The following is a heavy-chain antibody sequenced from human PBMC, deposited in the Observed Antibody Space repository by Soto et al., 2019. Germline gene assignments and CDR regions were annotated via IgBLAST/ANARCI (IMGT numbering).Heavy chain of an antibody. V-gene: IGHV1-18*01. CDR1: GYTFTNFG. CDR2: ISAYNGNT. Sequence: ASVKVSCKASGYTFTNFGISWVRQAPGQGLEWMGWISAYNGNTNYAQNFQGRVTMTTDTSTSTAYMELRSLRSDDTAVYYCARERTVAGNDYWGQGTLFTVSS. CDR3: ARERTVAGNDY. J-gene: IGHJ4*02. D-gene: IGHD6-19*01.